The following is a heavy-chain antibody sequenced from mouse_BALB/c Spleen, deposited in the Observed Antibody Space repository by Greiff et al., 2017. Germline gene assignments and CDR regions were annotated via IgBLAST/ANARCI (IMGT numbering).Heavy chain of an antibody. CDR1: GYTFTSYV. CDR2: INPYNDGT. V-gene: IGHV1-14*01. D-gene: IGHD2-1*01. CDR3: ARGGFYGNRGYYYAMDY. Sequence: EVQLQQSGPELVKPGASVKMSCKASGYTFTSYVMHWVKQKPGQGLEWIGYINPYNDGTKYNEKFKGKATLTSDKSSSTAYMELSSLTSEDSAVYYCARGGFYGNRGYYYAMDYWGQGTSVTVSS. J-gene: IGHJ4*01.